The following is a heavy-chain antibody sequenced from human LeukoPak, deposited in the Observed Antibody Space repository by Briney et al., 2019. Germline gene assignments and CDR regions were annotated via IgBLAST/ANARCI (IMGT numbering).Heavy chain of an antibody. V-gene: IGHV3-21*01. D-gene: IGHD6-19*01. CDR1: GFTFSSYS. J-gene: IGHJ4*02. CDR3: ARDFYFYSSVWYPFDY. Sequence: GGSLRLSCAASGFTFSSYSMNWVRQAPGKGLEWVSSISSSSSYIYYADSVKGRFTISRDNAKNSLYLQMNSLRAEDTAVYYCARDFYFYSSVWYPFDYWGQGTLVTVSS. CDR2: ISSSSSYI.